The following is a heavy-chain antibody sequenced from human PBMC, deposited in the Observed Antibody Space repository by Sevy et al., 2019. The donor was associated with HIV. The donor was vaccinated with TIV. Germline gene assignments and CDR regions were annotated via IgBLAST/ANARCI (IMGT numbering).Heavy chain of an antibody. CDR3: AREDGSRQYFQY. CDR2: ISTSGSII. V-gene: IGHV3-48*03. CDR1: GLTFSSYE. Sequence: GGSLRLSCVASGLTFSSYEMNWVRQAPGKGLEWVSHISTSGSIIHYEDSVKGRFTISRDNAKNSLYLQMNSLRAEDTAVYDCAREDGSRQYFQYWGQGTLVTVSS. D-gene: IGHD6-13*01. J-gene: IGHJ1*01.